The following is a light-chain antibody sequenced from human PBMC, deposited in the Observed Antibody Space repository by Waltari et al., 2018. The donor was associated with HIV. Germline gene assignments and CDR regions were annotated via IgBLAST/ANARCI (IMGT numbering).Light chain of an antibody. CDR1: SSAVGAYNY. CDR2: EVS. J-gene: IGLJ3*02. V-gene: IGLV2-14*01. CDR3: SSYTSSSTRV. Sequence: QSALTQPASASGSPGQSITISCTGSSSAVGAYNYVSWYQQHPGKAPKLMIYEVSNRPSGVSNRFSGSKSGNTASLTISGLQAEDEADYYCSSYTSSSTRVFGGGTKLTVL.